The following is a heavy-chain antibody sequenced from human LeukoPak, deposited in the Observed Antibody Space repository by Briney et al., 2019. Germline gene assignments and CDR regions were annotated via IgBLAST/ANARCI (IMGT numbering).Heavy chain of an antibody. J-gene: IGHJ4*02. V-gene: IGHV4-59*08. D-gene: IGHD3-9*01. CDR3: ARRYYDILTGYYAFDY. CDR2: IYYSGSI. CDR1: GGSISSYY. Sequence: SETLSLTCTVSGGSISSYYWNWLRQPPGKGLEWIGYIYYSGSINYNPSLKSRVTISVDTSKNQFSLKLSSVTAADTAVYYCARRYYDILTGYYAFDYWGQGTLVTVSS.